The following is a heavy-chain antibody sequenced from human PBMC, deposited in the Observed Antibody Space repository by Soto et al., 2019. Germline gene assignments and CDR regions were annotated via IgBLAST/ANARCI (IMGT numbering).Heavy chain of an antibody. Sequence: EVQLVESGGGLVQPGRSLRLSCTTSGFTFGDYAMSWVRQAPGKGLEWVGVIRSKAYSETTEYAASVKGRFTISRDDSKSIAYLQMNSLKTEDTAVYYCTRGNWNYVFGYSWGQGTLVTVSS. V-gene: IGHV3-49*04. J-gene: IGHJ5*02. CDR2: IRSKAYSETT. CDR3: TRGNWNYVFGYS. D-gene: IGHD1-7*01. CDR1: GFTFGDYA.